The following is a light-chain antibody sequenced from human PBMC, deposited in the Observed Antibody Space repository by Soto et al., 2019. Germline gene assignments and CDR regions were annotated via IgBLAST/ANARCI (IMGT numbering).Light chain of an antibody. CDR2: GAS. V-gene: IGKV3-15*01. Sequence: EIVMTQSPVTLSVSPGERATLSCRAGQSVSSNLAWYQQKPGQAPRLLIYGASTRATGIPARFTGSGSGTEFTLTISSLEPEDSAVYYCQQYNNWPVTFGQGTKVDIK. J-gene: IGKJ1*01. CDR1: QSVSSN. CDR3: QQYNNWPVT.